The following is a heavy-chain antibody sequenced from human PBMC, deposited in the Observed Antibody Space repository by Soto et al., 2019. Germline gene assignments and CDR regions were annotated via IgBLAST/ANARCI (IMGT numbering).Heavy chain of an antibody. CDR1: CVSISSGNW. D-gene: IGHD3-10*01. J-gene: IGHJ4*02. V-gene: IGHV4-4*02. CDR3: ARLVYDTRLNYMYFDF. CDR2: IFHDGTA. Sequence: SETLSLTCAVSCVSISSGNWWTWVRQSPQRGLEYIGEIFHDGTANYCPSFERRVAISVDTSKNQFSLKLTSVTAADTAIYFCARLVYDTRLNYMYFDFWGQGTLVTVSS.